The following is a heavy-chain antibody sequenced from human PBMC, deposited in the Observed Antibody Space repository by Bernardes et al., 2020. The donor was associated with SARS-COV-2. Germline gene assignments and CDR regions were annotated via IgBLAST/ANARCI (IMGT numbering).Heavy chain of an antibody. D-gene: IGHD3-10*01. J-gene: IGHJ4*02. CDR1: GFTVSSNY. CDR3: TRDENRGDVYAGWFDY. Sequence: GGSLRLSCAASGFTVSSNYMSWVRQAPGKGLEWVSVIYSGGDTYYADSVKGRFTISRDNSKNTLYLQMNSLRAEDTAVYYCTRDENRGDVYAGWFDYWGQGTLVAVSS. V-gene: IGHV3-66*01. CDR2: IYSGGDT.